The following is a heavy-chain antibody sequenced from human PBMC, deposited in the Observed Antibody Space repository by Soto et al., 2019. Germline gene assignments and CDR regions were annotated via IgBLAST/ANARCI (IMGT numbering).Heavy chain of an antibody. Sequence: QVQLVQSGAEVKKPGASVKVSCKASGYTFTSYGISWVRQAPGQGLEWMGWISAYNGNTNYAQKLQGRVTMTTDTSTSTDYMELRSLRSDDTAVYYCARAVLWFGEIAGGMDVWGQGTTVTVSS. CDR2: ISAYNGNT. D-gene: IGHD3-10*01. CDR1: GYTFTSYG. CDR3: ARAVLWFGEIAGGMDV. J-gene: IGHJ6*02. V-gene: IGHV1-18*01.